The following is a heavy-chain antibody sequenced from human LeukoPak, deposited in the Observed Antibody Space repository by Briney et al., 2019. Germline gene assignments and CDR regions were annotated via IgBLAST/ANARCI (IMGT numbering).Heavy chain of an antibody. CDR3: ARAVGDYTSVGYYYYYMDV. V-gene: IGHV1-69*05. J-gene: IGHJ6*03. CDR1: GGTFISYA. Sequence: ASVKVSCKASGGTFISYAISWVRQAPGQGLEWMGRIIPIFGTANYAQKFQGRVTITTDESTSTAYMELSSLRSEDTAVYYCARAVGDYTSVGYYYYYMDVWGKGTTVTVSS. CDR2: IIPIFGTA. D-gene: IGHD4-11*01.